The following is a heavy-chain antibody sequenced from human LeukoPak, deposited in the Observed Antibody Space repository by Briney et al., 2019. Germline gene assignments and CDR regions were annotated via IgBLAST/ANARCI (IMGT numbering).Heavy chain of an antibody. D-gene: IGHD3-9*01. V-gene: IGHV3-48*04. CDR3: AREDFDWLCY. J-gene: IGHJ4*02. CDR2: ISSSGSTI. CDR1: GFTFSSYS. Sequence: GGSLRLSCAASGFTFSSYSMNWVRQAPGKGLEWVSYISSSGSTIYYADSVKGRFTISRDNAKNSLYPQMNSLRAEDTAVYYCAREDFDWLCYWGQGTLVTVSS.